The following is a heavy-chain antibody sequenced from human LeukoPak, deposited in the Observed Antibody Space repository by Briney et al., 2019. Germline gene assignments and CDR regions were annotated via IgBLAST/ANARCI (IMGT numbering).Heavy chain of an antibody. J-gene: IGHJ4*02. Sequence: GGSLRLSCAASGFSLEDYAMHWVRQPPGKGLEWVSGVSWNSGNVGYADSVKGRFTISRDNAKNFLYLQMSSLRAEDTALYYCAKAVYGDFQSTVDYWGRGTLLTVSS. CDR3: AKAVYGDFQSTVDY. CDR1: GFSLEDYA. V-gene: IGHV3-9*01. D-gene: IGHD4-17*01. CDR2: VSWNSGNV.